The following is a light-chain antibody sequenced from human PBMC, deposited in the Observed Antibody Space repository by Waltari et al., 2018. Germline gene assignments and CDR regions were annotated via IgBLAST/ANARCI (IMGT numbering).Light chain of an antibody. J-gene: IGLJ2*01. CDR3: AAWDDRLSAVV. CDR1: TSNIGSSY. CDR2: KSN. V-gene: IGLV1-47*01. Sequence: QSVLTQPPSASGTPGQRVAGSCSGSTSNIGSSYVYWYQQLPGTAPKLLIFKSNQRPSGVPDRFSGSKSGTSASLAISGLHSEDEGVYFCAAWDDRLSAVVFGGGTQLTVL.